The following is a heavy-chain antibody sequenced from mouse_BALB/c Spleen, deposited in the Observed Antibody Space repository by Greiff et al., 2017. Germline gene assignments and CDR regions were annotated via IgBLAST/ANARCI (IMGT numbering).Heavy chain of an antibody. D-gene: IGHD1-1*01. Sequence: QVQLQQSGPELVKPGASVRISCKASGYTFTSYYIHWVMQRPGQGLEWIGWIYPGNVNTKYNEKFKGKATLTADKSSSTAYMQLSSLTSEDSAVYYCARDYGSSYDAWFAYWGQGTLVTVSA. V-gene: IGHV1S56*01. CDR2: IYPGNVNT. CDR3: ARDYGSSYDAWFAY. J-gene: IGHJ3*01. CDR1: GYTFTSYY.